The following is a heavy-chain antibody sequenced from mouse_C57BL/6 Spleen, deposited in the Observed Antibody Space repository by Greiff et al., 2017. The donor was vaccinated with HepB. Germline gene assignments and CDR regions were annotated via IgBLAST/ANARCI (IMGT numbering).Heavy chain of an antibody. CDR2: ISSGSSTI. Sequence: DVQLVESGGGLVKPGGSLKLSCAASGFTFSDYGMHWVRQAPEKGLEWVAYISSGSSTIYYADTVKGRFTISRDNAKNTLFLQMTSLRSEDTAMYYCARQAPNYWYFDVWGTGTTVTVSS. J-gene: IGHJ1*03. CDR1: GFTFSDYG. V-gene: IGHV5-17*01. CDR3: ARQAPNYWYFDV.